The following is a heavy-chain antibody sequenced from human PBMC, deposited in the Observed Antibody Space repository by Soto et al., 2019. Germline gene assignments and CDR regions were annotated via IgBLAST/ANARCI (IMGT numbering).Heavy chain of an antibody. CDR1: GGSFSGYY. CDR2: INHSGST. Sequence: SETLSLTCAVYGGSFSGYYWSWIRQPPGKGLEWIGEINHSGSTNYNPSLKSRVTISVDTSKNQFSLKLSSVTAADTAVYYCARGPTYCTNGVCYHTTAARPLKPGRYGMDVWGQGTTVTVSS. CDR3: ARGPTYCTNGVCYHTTAARPLKPGRYGMDV. J-gene: IGHJ6*02. V-gene: IGHV4-34*01. D-gene: IGHD2-8*01.